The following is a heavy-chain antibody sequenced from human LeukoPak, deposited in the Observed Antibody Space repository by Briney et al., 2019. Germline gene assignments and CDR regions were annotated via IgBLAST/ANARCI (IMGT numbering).Heavy chain of an antibody. CDR3: ARELDCSSTSCYSGFDY. D-gene: IGHD2-2*02. CDR1: GGSIRSSYYY. J-gene: IGHJ4*02. Sequence: SETLSLTCTVSGGSIRSSYYYWGWIRQPPGKGLEWIGSIYDSGSTYYNPSLKSRVTISVDTSKNQFSLKLNSVTAADTAVYYCARELDCSSTSCYSGFDYWGQGTLVTVSS. CDR2: IYDSGST. V-gene: IGHV4-39*02.